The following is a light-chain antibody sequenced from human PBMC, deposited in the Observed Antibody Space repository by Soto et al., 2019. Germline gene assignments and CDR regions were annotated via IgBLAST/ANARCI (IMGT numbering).Light chain of an antibody. CDR3: QHYGSSQWK. V-gene: IGKV3-20*01. J-gene: IGKJ1*01. CDR2: GAS. Sequence: EIVLTQSPGTLSLSPGDRATLYCRASQSVSSSNLAWYQQKRGQSPRLLIYGASSRATGIPDRFSGSGSGPDFTLTISRLEPEDFEVYFCQHYGSSQWKFGQGTKVDI. CDR1: QSVSSSN.